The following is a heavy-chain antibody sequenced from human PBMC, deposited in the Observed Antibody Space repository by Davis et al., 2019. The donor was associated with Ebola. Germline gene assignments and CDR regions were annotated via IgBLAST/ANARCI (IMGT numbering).Heavy chain of an antibody. Sequence: SETLSLTCSVSGGSISSGSYYWSWIRQPPGKGLEWIGYIYYSGSTNYNPSLKSRVTISVDTSKNQFSLKLSSVTAADTAVYYCARDLSYSSSSGMGLYYYYGMDVWGQGTTVTVSS. CDR2: IYYSGST. CDR3: ARDLSYSSSSGMGLYYYYGMDV. D-gene: IGHD6-6*01. CDR1: GGSISSGSYY. J-gene: IGHJ6*02. V-gene: IGHV4-61*01.